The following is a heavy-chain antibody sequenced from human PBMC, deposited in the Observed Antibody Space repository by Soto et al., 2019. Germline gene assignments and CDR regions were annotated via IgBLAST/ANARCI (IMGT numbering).Heavy chain of an antibody. Sequence: QVQLVESGGGLVKPGGSLRLSCAASGFTFSGYNMSWIRQAPGKGLEWVSYITSSGSNTFDAESVKGRFTISRDNTMNLLYLQMNILDARDTTVNYCERSYTNSSDPRFGHWGKGTLNSVYS. V-gene: IGHV3-11*01. CDR2: ITSSGSNT. J-gene: IGHJ4*02. D-gene: IGHD6-6*01. CDR3: ERSYTNSSDPRFGH. CDR1: GFTFSGYN.